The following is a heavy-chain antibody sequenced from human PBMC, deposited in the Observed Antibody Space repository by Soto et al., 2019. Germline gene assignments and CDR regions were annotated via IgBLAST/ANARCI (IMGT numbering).Heavy chain of an antibody. CDR3: EKVPYDDYVAGIDY. CDR1: GFTFISYA. D-gene: IGHD4-17*01. V-gene: IGHV3-23*01. J-gene: IGHJ4*02. Sequence: PGGSLRLSCAASGFTFISYAISWVRQAPGKGLEWVSAISGSGGSRYYADSVKGRVTISRDNSKNTLYLQMNSLRAEDTAVYYCEKVPYDDYVAGIDYWLQGTPVP. CDR2: ISGSGGSR.